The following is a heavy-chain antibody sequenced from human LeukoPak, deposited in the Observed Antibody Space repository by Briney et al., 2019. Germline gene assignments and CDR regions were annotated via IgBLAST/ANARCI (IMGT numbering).Heavy chain of an antibody. D-gene: IGHD2-2*01. CDR3: AREDGSSTKYNWFDP. Sequence: GRSLRLSCAASGFTFSSYAMHWVRQAPGKGLEWVAVISYDGSNKYYADSVKGRFTISRDNSKNTLYLQMNSLRAEDTAVYYCAREDGSSTKYNWFDPWGQGTLVIVSS. CDR1: GFTFSSYA. J-gene: IGHJ5*02. CDR2: ISYDGSNK. V-gene: IGHV3-30-3*01.